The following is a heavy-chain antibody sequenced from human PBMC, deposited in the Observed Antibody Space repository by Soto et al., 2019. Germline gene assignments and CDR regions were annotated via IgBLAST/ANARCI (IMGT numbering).Heavy chain of an antibody. J-gene: IGHJ6*02. CDR2: IYYSGST. CDR3: AGRMVDTAMVTVYYGMDV. D-gene: IGHD5-18*01. V-gene: IGHV4-59*01. Sequence: QVQLQESGPGLVKPSETLSLTCTVSGGSISSYYWSWIRQPPGKGLEWIGYIYYSGSTNYNPSLKSRVTLSVDTSINQFSRRLSSVTAADTAVYYCAGRMVDTAMVTVYYGMDVWGQGTTVTVSS. CDR1: GGSISSYY.